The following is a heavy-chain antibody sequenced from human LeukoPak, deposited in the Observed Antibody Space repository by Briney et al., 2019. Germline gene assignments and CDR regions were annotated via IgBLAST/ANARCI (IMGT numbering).Heavy chain of an antibody. D-gene: IGHD6-13*01. CDR3: ARQVAHAGTGGMDV. CDR1: GGSISSYY. J-gene: IGHJ6*02. Sequence: SETLSLTCTVSGGSISSYYWTWIRQPAGKGLEWIGRIYSTGSTNYNPSLKSRVTMSVDTSKSQFSLRLSSATAADTAVYYCARQVAHAGTGGMDVWGQGTPVTVSS. CDR2: IYSTGST. V-gene: IGHV4-4*07.